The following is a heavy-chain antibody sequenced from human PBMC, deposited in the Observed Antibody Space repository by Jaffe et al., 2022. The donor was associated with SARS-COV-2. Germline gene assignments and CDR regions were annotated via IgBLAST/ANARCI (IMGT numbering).Heavy chain of an antibody. D-gene: IGHD6-13*01. J-gene: IGHJ6*02. CDR2: IWYDGSNK. CDR1: GFTFSHYG. CDR3: ARKIRSETAAGSTPYYNYGMDV. V-gene: IGHV3-33*01. Sequence: QVQLVESGGGVVQPGMSLRVSCAASGFTFSHYGMHWVRQAPGKGLEWVAVIWYDGSNKYYADSVKGRFTISRDNSKNTLYMQMNSLRAEDTAVYYCARKIRSETAAGSTPYYNYGMDVWGQGTTVSVSS.